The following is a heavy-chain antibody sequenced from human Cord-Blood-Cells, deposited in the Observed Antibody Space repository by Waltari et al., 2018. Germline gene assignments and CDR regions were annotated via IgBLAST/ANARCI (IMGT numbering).Heavy chain of an antibody. CDR1: GDSVSSHSAA. D-gene: IGHD5-18*01. J-gene: IGHJ5*02. CDR2: TYYRSKWYN. Sequence: QVQLQQSGPGLVKPSQTLSLTCAISGDSVSSHSAAWNWIRQSPSNDLEWLGRTYYRSKWYNDYAVSVKSRITINPDTSKNQFSLQLNSVTPEDTAVYYCAREDPRGYSYGWSNWFDPWGQGTLVTVSS. CDR3: AREDPRGYSYGWSNWFDP. V-gene: IGHV6-1*01.